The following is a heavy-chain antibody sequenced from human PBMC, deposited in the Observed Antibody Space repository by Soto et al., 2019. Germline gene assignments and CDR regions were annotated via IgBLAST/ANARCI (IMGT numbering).Heavy chain of an antibody. D-gene: IGHD2-21*01. CDR3: ATISFSALNMRAFDI. J-gene: IGHJ3*02. CDR2: IKGDGSEE. V-gene: IGHV3-7*01. Sequence: EVQLVESGGGLVQPGESLRLSCAASGFSFSSYWMSWVRQAPGKGLEWVANIKGDGSEENYVDSLKGRFTISRDNARNTLFLQMDSLRAEDTAVYYCATISFSALNMRAFDICGGGTMVNFSS. CDR1: GFSFSSYW.